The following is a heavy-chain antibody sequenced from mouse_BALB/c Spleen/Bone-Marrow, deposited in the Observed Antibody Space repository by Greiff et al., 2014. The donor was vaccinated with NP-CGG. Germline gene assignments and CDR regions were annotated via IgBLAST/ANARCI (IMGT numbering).Heavy chain of an antibody. CDR2: ISYSGST. V-gene: IGHV3-2*02. CDR3: ARYYGSSYYAMDY. D-gene: IGHD1-1*01. J-gene: IGHJ4*01. Sequence: VQLQQSGPGLVKPSQSLSLTCTVTGYSITSDYAWNWIRQFPGNKLEWMGYISYSGSTSYNPSLKSRISITRDTSKNQFFLQLNSVTTEDTATYYCARYYGSSYYAMDYRGQGTSVTVSS. CDR1: GYSITSDYA.